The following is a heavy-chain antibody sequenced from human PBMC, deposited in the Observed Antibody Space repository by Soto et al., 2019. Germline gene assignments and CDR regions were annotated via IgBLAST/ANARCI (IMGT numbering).Heavy chain of an antibody. V-gene: IGHV4-4*02. J-gene: IGHJ4*02. CDR2: IHHGGST. Sequence: QVQLQESGPGLVKPSGTLSLTCGVSGGSISSGYWWTWVRQSPGKGLEWIGDIHHGGSTNYNPSLMSRVTISIDKANNHFSLRLTSVTAAETAMYYCARDWGRYQRLHWGQGTLVSVSS. CDR3: ARDWGRYQRLH. CDR1: GGSISSGYW. D-gene: IGHD6-25*01.